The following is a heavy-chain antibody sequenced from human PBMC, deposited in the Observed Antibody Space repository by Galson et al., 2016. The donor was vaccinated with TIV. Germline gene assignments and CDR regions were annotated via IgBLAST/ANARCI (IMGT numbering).Heavy chain of an antibody. V-gene: IGHV3-66*01. CDR2: IYASDTT. CDR3: TRDGPLFGVEIDY. CDR1: EFSVSFNH. D-gene: IGHD3-3*01. J-gene: IGHJ4*02. Sequence: SLRLSCAASEFSVSFNHMSWVRQAPGKGLEWVSLIYASDTTYYIDSVKGRFTISRDNAKNSLYLQMNSLRAEDTAVYYCTRDGPLFGVEIDYWGQGTLVTVSS.